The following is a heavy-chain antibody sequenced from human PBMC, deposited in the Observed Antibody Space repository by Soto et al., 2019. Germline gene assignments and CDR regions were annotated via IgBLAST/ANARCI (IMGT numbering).Heavy chain of an antibody. V-gene: IGHV3-48*03. CDR3: GRYSSTWYVAFDI. J-gene: IGHJ3*02. CDR2: ISSSGTSI. Sequence: EVQLVESGGDLVQPGGSLRLSCAASGFTFSSHEMGWVRQAPGKGLEWVSYISSSGTSIYYTASVKGRFSSSRDNARNSVYLQMNSLRVEDTAVYYCGRYSSTWYVAFDIWGQGTMVTVSS. D-gene: IGHD6-13*01. CDR1: GFTFSSHE.